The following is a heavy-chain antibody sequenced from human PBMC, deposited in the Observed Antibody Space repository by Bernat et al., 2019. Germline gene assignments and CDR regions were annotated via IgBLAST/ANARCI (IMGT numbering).Heavy chain of an antibody. CDR1: GFTFSSYG. CDR2: ISYDGSNK. Sequence: QVQLVESGGGVVQPGRSLRLSCAASGFTFSSYGMHWVRQAPGKGLEWVAVISYDGSNKYYSDSVKGRFPISRDNSKNTLYLQMNSLRAEDTAVYYCAKDFREYSRGPGYFDLWGRGTLVTVSS. V-gene: IGHV3-30*18. D-gene: IGHD6-6*01. CDR3: AKDFREYSRGPGYFDL. J-gene: IGHJ2*01.